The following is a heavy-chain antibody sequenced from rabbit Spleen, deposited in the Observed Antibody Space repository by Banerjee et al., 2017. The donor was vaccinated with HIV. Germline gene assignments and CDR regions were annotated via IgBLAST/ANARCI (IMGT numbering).Heavy chain of an antibody. D-gene: IGHD1-1*01. Sequence: QEQLVESGGGLVKPGASLTLTCTASGFDFSSDYDMCWVRQAPGKGLEWIACIYAGSSGSTYYASWAKGRFTISKTSSTTVTLQMTSLTAADTATYFCARTLFSVSGYPWYFNLWGPGTLVTVS. CDR2: IYAGSSGST. CDR1: GFDFSSDYD. V-gene: IGHV1S45*01. CDR3: ARTLFSVSGYPWYFNL. J-gene: IGHJ4*01.